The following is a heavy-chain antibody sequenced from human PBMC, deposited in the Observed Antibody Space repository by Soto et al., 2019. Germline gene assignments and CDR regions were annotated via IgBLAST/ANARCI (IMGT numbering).Heavy chain of an antibody. CDR2: IHYSGST. CDR1: GDSISGGDYY. Sequence: SETLSLTCSFSGDSISGGDYYLSWIRQPPGEALEWIGHIHYSGSTYYNASLENRLTVSMDTSKNQFSLNLNSVTAADTAVYYCARDQRAFRYFDYWGQGIQVTVSS. V-gene: IGHV4-30-4*01. J-gene: IGHJ4*03. CDR3: ARDQRAFRYFDY.